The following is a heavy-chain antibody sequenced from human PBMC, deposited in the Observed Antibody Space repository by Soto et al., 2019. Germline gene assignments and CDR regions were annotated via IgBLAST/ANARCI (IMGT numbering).Heavy chain of an antibody. V-gene: IGHV4-59*01. CDR2: IYYSGST. Sequence: AATLSLTCTCSGGSISSYYWSWIRQPPGKGLEWIGYIYYSGSTNYNPSLKSRVTISVDTSKNQFSLKLSSVTAADTAVYYCARDIPKTGYYYYGMDVWGQGTTVTVSS. J-gene: IGHJ6*02. CDR3: ARDIPKTGYYYYGMDV. CDR1: GGSISSYY. D-gene: IGHD3-9*01.